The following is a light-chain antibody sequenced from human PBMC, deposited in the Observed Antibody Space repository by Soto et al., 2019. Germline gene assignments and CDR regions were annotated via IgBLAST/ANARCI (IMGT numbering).Light chain of an antibody. J-gene: IGKJ4*01. CDR3: QQYDNLHPWHT. CDR2: DAS. Sequence: DIQMTQSPSSLSASVGDRVTITCQASQDISNYLNWYQQKPGKAPKLLIYDASNLETGVPSRFSGSGSGTDFTFTISSLQPEDIATYYCQQYDNLHPWHTVXGGTKADSK. CDR1: QDISNY. V-gene: IGKV1-33*01.